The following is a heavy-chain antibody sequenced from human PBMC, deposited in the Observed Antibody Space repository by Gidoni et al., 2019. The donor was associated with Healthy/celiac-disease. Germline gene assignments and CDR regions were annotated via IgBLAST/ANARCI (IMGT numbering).Heavy chain of an antibody. Sequence: QVLLVESGGGVLQPGRSLRLSCAASAFTFSSYRMHWVRQAPGKGLAWVAVRSYDGSNKYYADSVKGRFTISRDNSKNTLYLQMNSLRAEDTAVYYCARDNCGGDCSPNRAFDYWGQGTLVTVSS. V-gene: IGHV3-30*19. J-gene: IGHJ4*02. CDR1: AFTFSSYR. D-gene: IGHD2-21*02. CDR2: RSYDGSNK. CDR3: ARDNCGGDCSPNRAFDY.